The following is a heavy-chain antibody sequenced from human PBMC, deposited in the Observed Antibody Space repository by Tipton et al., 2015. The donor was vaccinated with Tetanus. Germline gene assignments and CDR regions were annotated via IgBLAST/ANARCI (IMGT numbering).Heavy chain of an antibody. J-gene: IGHJ4*02. CDR3: ARANYEFPKKGPVDS. CDR1: GGSVRGGDYQ. CDR2: ISYSGRT. D-gene: IGHD3-3*01. Sequence: TLSLTCTISGGSVRGGDYQWNWIRQTPGKGLEWLAYISYSGRTNSNYSLKSRITVSQDTSKNQFSLKLTSVTAADTAVYYCARANYEFPKKGPVDSWGRGTLVIVSS. V-gene: IGHV4-61*08.